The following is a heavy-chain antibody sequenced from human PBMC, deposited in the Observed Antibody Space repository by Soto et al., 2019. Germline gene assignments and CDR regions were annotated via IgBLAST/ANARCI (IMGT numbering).Heavy chain of an antibody. CDR3: ARAGYSSGCDY. V-gene: IGHV5-51*01. CDR2: IYPGDSET. J-gene: IGHJ4*02. D-gene: IGHD6-19*01. CDR1: GYSFTTYW. Sequence: PGESLKISCKGSGYSFTTYWIGWVRQMPGKGLEWMGIIYPGDSETKYSPSFQGQVTISADKSTSTAYLQWSSLKASDTGMYYCARAGYSSGCDYWGQGTLVTVSS.